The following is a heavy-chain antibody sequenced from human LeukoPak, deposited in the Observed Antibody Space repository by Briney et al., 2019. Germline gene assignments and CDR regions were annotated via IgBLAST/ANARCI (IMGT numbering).Heavy chain of an antibody. J-gene: IGHJ4*02. CDR3: ARASSGYSFDY. CDR1: GYTFTGYY. CDR2: IIPILGIA. D-gene: IGHD3-22*01. V-gene: IGHV1-69*02. Sequence: ASVKVSCKASGYTFTGYYMHWVRQAPGQGLEWMARIIPILGIANYAQKFQGRVTITADKSTSTAYMELSSLRSEDTAVYYCARASSGYSFDYWGQGTLVTVSS.